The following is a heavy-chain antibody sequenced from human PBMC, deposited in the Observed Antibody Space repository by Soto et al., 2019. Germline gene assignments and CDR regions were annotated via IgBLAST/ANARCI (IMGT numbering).Heavy chain of an antibody. V-gene: IGHV1-3*01. CDR1: GYTFTSYA. Sequence: GASVKVSCKASGYTFTSYAMHWVRQAPGQRLEWMGWINAGNGNTKYSQKFQGRVTITRDTSASTAYMELSSLRSEDTAVYYCARYGGSSWYDWFDPWGQGTLVTVSS. J-gene: IGHJ5*02. CDR2: INAGNGNT. D-gene: IGHD6-13*01. CDR3: ARYGGSSWYDWFDP.